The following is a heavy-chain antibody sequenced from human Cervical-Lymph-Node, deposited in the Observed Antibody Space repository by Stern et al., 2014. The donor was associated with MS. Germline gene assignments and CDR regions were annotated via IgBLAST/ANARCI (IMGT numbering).Heavy chain of an antibody. V-gene: IGHV2-5*02. D-gene: IGHD1-1*01. Sequence: QITLKESGPTLVRPTQTLTLTCTFSGFSLTTNGVGVGWIRQPPGKALEWLALIYWDDDKRYSPSLKTRLTITKDTSKNQVVLSMSNMDPVDTATYYCAHTLYYGPTDYPKWDDAFDVWGQGTMVTVSS. CDR1: GFSLTTNGVG. CDR2: IYWDDDK. J-gene: IGHJ3*01. CDR3: AHTLYYGPTDYPKWDDAFDV.